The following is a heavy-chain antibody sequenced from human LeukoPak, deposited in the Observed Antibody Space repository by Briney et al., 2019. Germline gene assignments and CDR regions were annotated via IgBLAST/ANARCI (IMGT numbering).Heavy chain of an antibody. J-gene: IGHJ4*02. CDR1: GFTFNRYY. V-gene: IGHV3-66*01. D-gene: IGHD3-22*01. CDR3: ARVVILEYYFDY. CDR2: IYSGGST. Sequence: GGSLRLSCAASGFTFNRYYMYWIRQAPGKGLEWVSVIYSGGSTYYADSVKGRFTISRDNSKNTLYLQMNSLRAEDTAVYYCARVVILEYYFDYWGQGTLVTVSS.